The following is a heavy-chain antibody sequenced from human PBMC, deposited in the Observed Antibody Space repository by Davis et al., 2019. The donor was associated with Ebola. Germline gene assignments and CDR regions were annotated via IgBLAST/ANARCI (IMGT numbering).Heavy chain of an antibody. CDR3: VRGGGRTSDY. Sequence: GESLKISCSASGFTFSDYAMTWVRQAPGRGLEWVANIKQDGGEKYHVDSVKGRFTISRDNAKNSLYLQMNSLRIEDTAVYYCVRGGGRTSDYWGQGTLVTVSS. J-gene: IGHJ4*02. V-gene: IGHV3-7*01. CDR1: GFTFSDYA. CDR2: IKQDGGEK. D-gene: IGHD3-16*01.